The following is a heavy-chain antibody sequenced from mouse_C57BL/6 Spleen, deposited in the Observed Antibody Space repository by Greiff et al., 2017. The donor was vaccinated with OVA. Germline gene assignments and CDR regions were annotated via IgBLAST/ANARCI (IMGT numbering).Heavy chain of an antibody. V-gene: IGHV5-4*01. CDR1: GFTFSSYA. J-gene: IGHJ4*01. CDR3: ARDGYYAMEY. Sequence: DVKLQESGGGLVKPGGSLTLSCAASGFTFSSYAMSWVRQTPEKRLEWVATISDGGSYTYYPDNVKGRVTISSDNAKNDLYLQMSHLKSEDTAMYYWARDGYYAMEYRGQGTSVTGYS. CDR2: ISDGGSYT.